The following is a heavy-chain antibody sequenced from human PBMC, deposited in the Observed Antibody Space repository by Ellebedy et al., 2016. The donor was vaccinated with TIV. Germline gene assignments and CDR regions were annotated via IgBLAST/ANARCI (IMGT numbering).Heavy chain of an antibody. V-gene: IGHV3-30-3*01. CDR2: LSHDGSSQ. CDR3: ARELDKSSGWYGGAAY. Sequence: GESLKISCVASGFTFDSYAMHWVRQAPGKGLEWVAVLSHDGSSQSYADSVKGRFTVSRDNSMTTVDLEMNSLRAEDTALYYCARELDKSSGWYGGAAYWGQGTQVTVSS. CDR1: GFTFDSYA. D-gene: IGHD6-19*01. J-gene: IGHJ4*02.